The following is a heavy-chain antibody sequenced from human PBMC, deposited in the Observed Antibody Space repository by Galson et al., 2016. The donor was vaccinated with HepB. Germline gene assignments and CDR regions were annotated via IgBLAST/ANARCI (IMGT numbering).Heavy chain of an antibody. CDR1: GFIFSDHY. CDR2: GKNRANSYTT. Sequence: SLRLSCAASGFIFSDHYMGWVRRAPGKGLEWVGRGKNRANSYTTEYAASVKGRFTISRDHSKNSLYLQMNGLKAEDTAVYYCATSIGGASKRYWGQGTLVTVSS. V-gene: IGHV3-72*01. CDR3: ATSIGGASKRY. J-gene: IGHJ4*02. D-gene: IGHD3-16*01.